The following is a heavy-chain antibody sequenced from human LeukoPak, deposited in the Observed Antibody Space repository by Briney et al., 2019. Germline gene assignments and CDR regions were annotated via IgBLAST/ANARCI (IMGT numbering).Heavy chain of an antibody. D-gene: IGHD5-18*01. CDR1: GLTVSNHW. CDR3: ASLDTAKQPLANH. CDR2: IREERGQE. J-gene: IGHJ5*02. V-gene: IGHV3-7*03. Sequence: GGSLRLSCVASGLTVSNHWMSWVRLAPGKGLEWVANIREERGQEYYVDSVKGRFTISKNSAKNSLYLQMNTLRVEDTAMYYCASLDTAKQPLANHWGQGTLVTVSS.